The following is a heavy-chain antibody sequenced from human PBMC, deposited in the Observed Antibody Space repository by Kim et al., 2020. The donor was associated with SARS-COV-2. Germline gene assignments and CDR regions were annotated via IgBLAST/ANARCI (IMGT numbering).Heavy chain of an antibody. CDR1: GFALSDHY. V-gene: IGHV3-72*01. D-gene: IGHD6-25*01. CDR2: SKTKRDRYGT. J-gene: IGHJ1*01. CDR3: VRAGHSSD. Sequence: GGSLRLSCVASGFALSDHYMDWVRQAPGKGLEWVGRSKTKRDRYGTEYAASVRDRVTISRDDSQNSLYLQMDSLRTDDTATYYCVRAGHSSDWGQGTLVFVS.